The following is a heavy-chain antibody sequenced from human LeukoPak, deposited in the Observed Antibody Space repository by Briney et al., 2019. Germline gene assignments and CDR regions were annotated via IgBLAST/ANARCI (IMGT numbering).Heavy chain of an antibody. J-gene: IGHJ4*02. CDR2: IYYSGST. CDR3: ARSRLITMVRGVKGSYYFDY. D-gene: IGHD3-10*01. V-gene: IGHV4-39*01. CDR1: GGSISSSSYY. Sequence: SETLSLTCTVPGGSISSSSYYWGWIRQPPGKGLEWIGSIYYSGSTYYNPSLKSRVTISVDTSKNQFSLKLSSVTAADTAVYYCARSRLITMVRGVKGSYYFDYWGQGTLVTVSS.